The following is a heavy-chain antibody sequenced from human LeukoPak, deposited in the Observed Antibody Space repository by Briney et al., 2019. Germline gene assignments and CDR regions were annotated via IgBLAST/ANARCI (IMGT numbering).Heavy chain of an antibody. D-gene: IGHD2-2*02. CDR3: AKDQRSIVVVPVAIILAS. CDR2: IRYDGGNK. Sequence: GGSLRLSCAASGFTFSSYGMHWVRQAPGKGLEWVAFIRYDGGNKYYGDSVKGRFTISRDNSKNTVYLQMNSLRAEDTAVYHCAKDQRSIVVVPVAIILASWGQGTLVTVSS. CDR1: GFTFSSYG. V-gene: IGHV3-30*02. J-gene: IGHJ1*01.